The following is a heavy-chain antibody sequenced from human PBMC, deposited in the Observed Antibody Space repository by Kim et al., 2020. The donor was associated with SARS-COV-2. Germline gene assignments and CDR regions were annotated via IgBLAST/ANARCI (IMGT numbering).Heavy chain of an antibody. CDR3: SHIIKPEAAMGH. D-gene: IGHD3-10*01. Sequence: GGSLRLSCTASGLIFSDAWMSWVRQSPGKGLEWIGRIKSYGSGGSIDYAAPVKGRFTISSDESKNMVYLKMNSLKNEDTAVYFCSHIIKPEAAMGHWGQGTLVTVSS. J-gene: IGHJ4*02. CDR2: IKSYGSGGSI. CDR1: GLIFSDAW. V-gene: IGHV3-15*01.